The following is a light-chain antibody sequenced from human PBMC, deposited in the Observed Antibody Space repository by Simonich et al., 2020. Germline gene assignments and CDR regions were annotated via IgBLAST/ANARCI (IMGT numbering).Light chain of an antibody. V-gene: IGKV3-15*01. Sequence: EIVMTPSPATLSVSPGERATPSCRASQSVSSNLAWYQQKPGQAPRLLIYGASTRATGIPARFSGCGSGTEFTLTISILQSEDFAVYYCQQYNNWPYTFGQGTKLEIK. CDR2: GAS. CDR3: QQYNNWPYT. CDR1: QSVSSN. J-gene: IGKJ2*01.